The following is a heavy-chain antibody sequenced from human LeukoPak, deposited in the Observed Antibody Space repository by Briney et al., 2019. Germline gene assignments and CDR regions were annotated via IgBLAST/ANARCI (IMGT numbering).Heavy chain of an antibody. D-gene: IGHD3-3*01. CDR2: IIPILGIA. J-gene: IGHJ4*02. Sequence: ASVKVSCKASGGTFSSYTISWVRQAPGQGLEWMGRIIPILGIANYAQKFQGRVTITADRSTSTAYMELSSLRSEDTAVYYCARDPGYDFWSGYPYFDYWGQGTLVTVSS. V-gene: IGHV1-69*04. CDR3: ARDPGYDFWSGYPYFDY. CDR1: GGTFSSYT.